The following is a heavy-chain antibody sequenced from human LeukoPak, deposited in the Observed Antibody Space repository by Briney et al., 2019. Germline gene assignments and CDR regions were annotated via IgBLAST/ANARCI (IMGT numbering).Heavy chain of an antibody. CDR3: AKDLYGTARGIDY. Sequence: PGRSLRLSCAASGFTFSSNGMHWVRQAPGKGLEWVAVIWYDGSKEYYADSVKGRFTISRDSAKNTLYLQMNSLRAEDTAVYYCAKDLYGTARGIDYWGQGTLVTVSS. CDR1: GFTFSSNG. CDR2: IWYDGSKE. D-gene: IGHD2/OR15-2a*01. J-gene: IGHJ4*02. V-gene: IGHV3-33*06.